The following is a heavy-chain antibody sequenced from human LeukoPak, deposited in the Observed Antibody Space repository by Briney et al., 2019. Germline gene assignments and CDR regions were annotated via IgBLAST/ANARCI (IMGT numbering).Heavy chain of an antibody. J-gene: IGHJ3*01. V-gene: IGHV5-51*01. CDR2: IYPGDSDT. CDR3: ARRGVGPTAHSFDV. Sequence: GESLKISCKASGYTFTSHWIAWVRQMPGKGLEWMGIIYPGDSDTRYSPSFRGQVTISVDKSSSTAFLQWSSLKASDSAIYYCARRGVGPTAHSFDVWGQGTSVTVSS. CDR1: GYTFTSHW. D-gene: IGHD1-26*01.